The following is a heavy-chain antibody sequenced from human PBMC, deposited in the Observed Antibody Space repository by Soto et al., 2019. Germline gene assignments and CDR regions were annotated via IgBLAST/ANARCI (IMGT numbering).Heavy chain of an antibody. V-gene: IGHV4-31*03. Sequence: PSETLSLTCTVSGGSISSGGYYWSWIRQHPGKGLEWIGYIYYSGSTYYNPSLKSRVTISVDTSKNQFSLKLSSVTAADTAVYYCARGLRFLEWLLPHFDYWGQGTLVTVS. J-gene: IGHJ4*02. CDR3: ARGLRFLEWLLPHFDY. D-gene: IGHD3-3*01. CDR1: GGSISSGGYY. CDR2: IYYSGST.